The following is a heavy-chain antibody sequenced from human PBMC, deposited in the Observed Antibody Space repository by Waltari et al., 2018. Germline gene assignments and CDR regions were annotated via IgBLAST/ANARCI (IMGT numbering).Heavy chain of an antibody. V-gene: IGHV4-59*04. CDR3: VRGCAGGACYSDTYYSMDV. CDR2: ISYSGIT. Sequence: QVQLQESGPGLVKPSETLSLTCTVSGGSINNYYWSWIRQPPGKRLEWIGYISYSGITDYNSPLEGPVTMSVDTSRSQFSLKLRSVTDADTATYYCVRGCAGGACYSDTYYSMDVWGKGTTVTVSS. D-gene: IGHD2-21*02. CDR1: GGSINNYY. J-gene: IGHJ6*03.